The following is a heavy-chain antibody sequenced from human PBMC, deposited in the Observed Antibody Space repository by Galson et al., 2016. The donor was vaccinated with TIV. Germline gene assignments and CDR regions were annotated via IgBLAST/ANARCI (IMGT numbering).Heavy chain of an antibody. V-gene: IGHV3-30*04. Sequence: SLRLSCAASGFTFRRYTMHWIRQAPGKGLEWVAVTTYDDSQKYYAGSVKGRFTISRDNSKNTLFLQMNSLTAEDTAVYYCARVGSTGWAHYFDYWGQGTLVTVSS. J-gene: IGHJ4*02. CDR3: ARVGSTGWAHYFDY. CDR1: GFTFRRYT. CDR2: TTYDDSQK. D-gene: IGHD6-19*01.